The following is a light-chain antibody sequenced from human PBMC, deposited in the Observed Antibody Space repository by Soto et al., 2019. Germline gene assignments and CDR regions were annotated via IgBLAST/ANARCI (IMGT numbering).Light chain of an antibody. J-gene: IGKJ1*01. CDR1: QSLIFIDGDTY. CDR2: KVS. Sequence: DVVMTQSPLSLPVTLGQPASISCRSTQSLIFIDGDTYLNWFQQRPGQSPRRLIYKVSNRDSGVPDRFRGSGSGTDFTLQISRVEAEDGGIYYCMQGAHWPPTFGQGTKVEI. CDR3: MQGAHWPPT. V-gene: IGKV2-30*01.